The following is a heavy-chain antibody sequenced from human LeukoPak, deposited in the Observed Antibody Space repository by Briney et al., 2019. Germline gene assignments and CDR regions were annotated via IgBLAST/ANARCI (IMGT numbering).Heavy chain of an antibody. D-gene: IGHD1-26*01. Sequence: PGGSLRLSCAASGFTFSSYGMHWVRQAPGKGLEWVAFIRYDGTNKYYADSVKGRFTISRDNSKNTLYLQMNSLRAEDTAVYYCAKGRWWELNFDYWGQGTLVTVSS. J-gene: IGHJ4*02. CDR3: AKGRWWELNFDY. CDR2: IRYDGTNK. V-gene: IGHV3-30*02. CDR1: GFTFSSYG.